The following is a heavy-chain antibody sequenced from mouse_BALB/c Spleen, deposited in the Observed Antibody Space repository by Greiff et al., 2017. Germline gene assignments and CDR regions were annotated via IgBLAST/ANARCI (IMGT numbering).Heavy chain of an antibody. CDR3: APDYNFAY. D-gene: IGHD2-4*01. J-gene: IGHJ3*01. V-gene: IGHV14-1*02. CDR1: GFNIKDYY. Sequence: VHVKQSGAELVRPGALVKLSCKASGFNIKDYYMHWVKQRPEQGLEWIGWIDPENGNTIYDPKFQGKASITADTSSNTAYLQLSSLTSEDTAVYYCAPDYNFAYWGQGTLVTVSA. CDR2: IDPENGNT.